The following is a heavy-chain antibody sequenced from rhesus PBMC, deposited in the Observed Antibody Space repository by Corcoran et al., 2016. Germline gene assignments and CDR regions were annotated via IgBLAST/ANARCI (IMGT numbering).Heavy chain of an antibody. D-gene: IGHD3-3*01. CDR3: ARYSFWTGYYKSYYFDY. CDR2: IYGSSGST. Sequence: GPGVVKPSETLSLTCAVSGYSISSGYDWSWIRQPPGKGLEWIGYIYGSSGSTNYNPSLKNRVTISKDTSKNQFSRKLSPVTAADTAVYYCARYSFWTGYYKSYYFDYWGQGVLVTVSS. J-gene: IGHJ4*01. CDR1: GYSISSGYD. V-gene: IGHV4-76*01.